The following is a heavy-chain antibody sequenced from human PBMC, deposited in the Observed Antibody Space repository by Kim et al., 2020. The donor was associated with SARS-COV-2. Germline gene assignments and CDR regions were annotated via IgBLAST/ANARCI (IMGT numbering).Heavy chain of an antibody. CDR3: AAGLYSGSYLDY. D-gene: IGHD1-26*01. V-gene: IGHV1-58*01. CDR1: GFTFTSSA. CDR2: IVVGSGNT. Sequence: SVKVSCKASGFTFTSSAVQWVRQARGQRLEWIGWIVVGSGNTNYAQKFQERVTITRDMSTSTAYMELSSLRSEDTAVYYCAAGLYSGSYLDYWGQGTLVTVSS. J-gene: IGHJ4*02.